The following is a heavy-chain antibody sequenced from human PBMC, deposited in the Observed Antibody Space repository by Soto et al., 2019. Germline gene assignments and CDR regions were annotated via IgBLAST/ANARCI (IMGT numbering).Heavy chain of an antibody. V-gene: IGHV3-23*01. Sequence: GGSLRLCCAASGFSVSSYAMSWVRQAPGKGLEWVSAISGSGVSTHYADSVKGRFTISRDNSKNTLYVQMNSLRVEDTAVYYCAKGRGTTMAPPFDYWGQGTRVTVSS. CDR3: AKGRGTTMAPPFDY. CDR2: ISGSGVST. D-gene: IGHD1-1*01. CDR1: GFSVSSYA. J-gene: IGHJ4*02.